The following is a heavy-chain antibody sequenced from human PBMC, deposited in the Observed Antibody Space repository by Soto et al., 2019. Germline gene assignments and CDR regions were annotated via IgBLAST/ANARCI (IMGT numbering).Heavy chain of an antibody. D-gene: IGHD1-26*01. J-gene: IGHJ6*02. CDR3: AKDNGIRSGSHGMDV. V-gene: IGHV3-23*01. CDR2: IRGSGGST. CDR1: GFTFSSYA. Sequence: EVQLLESGGGLVQPGGSLRLPCAASGFTFSSYAMSWVRQAPGKGLEWVSAIRGSGGSTYYADSVKGRFTISRDNSKNTLYLQMNSLRAGDTAVYYCAKDNGIRSGSHGMDVCGQGTTVTVSS.